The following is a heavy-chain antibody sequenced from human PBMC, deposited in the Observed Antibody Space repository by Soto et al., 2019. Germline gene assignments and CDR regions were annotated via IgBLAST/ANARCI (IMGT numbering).Heavy chain of an antibody. CDR3: ACKYLMGHYYYCMDV. CDR1: GGSFSGYD. V-gene: IGHV4-34*01. D-gene: IGHD2-2*01. Sequence: QVQLQQWRAGLLKPSETLSLTCSVHGGSFSGYDWSWIRQPPGKGLEWIGEINHSGCTNYNPSLKSRVTISVDTSKNQFSLKLSSVTAAVTAVYYCACKYLMGHYYYCMDVWGQGTTVTDSS. J-gene: IGHJ6*02. CDR2: INHSGCT.